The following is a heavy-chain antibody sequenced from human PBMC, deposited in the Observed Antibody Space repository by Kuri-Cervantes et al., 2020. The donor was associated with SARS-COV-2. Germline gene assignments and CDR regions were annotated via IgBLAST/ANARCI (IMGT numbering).Heavy chain of an antibody. J-gene: IGHJ6*03. Sequence: SQTLSLTCAVYGGSFSGYKWNWIRQSPGKGLEWIGEINHSGSTNYNPSLKSRVIILVDKSQKQFSVRLSSVTAADTAVYYCARTYGLLRYVYYMDVWGKGTAVTVSS. CDR1: GGSFSGYK. V-gene: IGHV4-34*01. CDR2: INHSGST. CDR3: ARTYGLLRYVYYMDV. D-gene: IGHD3-9*01.